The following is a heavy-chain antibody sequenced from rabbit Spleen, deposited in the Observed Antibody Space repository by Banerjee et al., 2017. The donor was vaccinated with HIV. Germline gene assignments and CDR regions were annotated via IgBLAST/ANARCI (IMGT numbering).Heavy chain of an antibody. J-gene: IGHJ6*01. CDR3: ARDTGSSFSSYGMDL. CDR2: IYTDSGTA. CDR1: GFSFSSNYY. V-gene: IGHV1S40*01. D-gene: IGHD8-1*01. Sequence: QSLEESGGDLVKPGASLTLTCTASGFSFSSNYYMCWVRQAPGKGLEWIGCIYTDSGTAYYASWAKGRFTISKTSSTTVTLQMTSLTVADTATYFCARDTGSSFSSYGMDLWGQGTLVTVS.